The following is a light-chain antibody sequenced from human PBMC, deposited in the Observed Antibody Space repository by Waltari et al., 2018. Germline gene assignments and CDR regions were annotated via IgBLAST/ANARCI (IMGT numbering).Light chain of an antibody. J-gene: IGLJ1*01. CDR2: EVS. CDR3: ISYAGTNIHYV. V-gene: IGLV2-8*01. CDR1: SSDVGGYNY. Sequence: TQSPLSLPVTLGQSVTISCTGTSSDVGGYNYVSWYQQHPGKAPKLIIYEVSNRPSGVPDRFSGSKSGTTASLTVSGLQTEDEADYYCISYAGTNIHYVFGTGTKVTVL.